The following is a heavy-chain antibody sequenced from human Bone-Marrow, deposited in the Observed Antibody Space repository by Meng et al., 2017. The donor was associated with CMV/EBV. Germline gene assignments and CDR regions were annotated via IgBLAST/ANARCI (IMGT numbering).Heavy chain of an antibody. V-gene: IGHV3-53*01. Sequence: GESLKISCAASGFTVSSNYMTWVRQAPGKGLEWVSLIYSGGSTYYADSVRGRFTISRDNSKNTVYLQMNSLRAEDTAVYYCARVAWGYFDYWGQGTLVTFSS. D-gene: IGHD7-27*01. CDR2: IYSGGST. J-gene: IGHJ4*02. CDR3: ARVAWGYFDY. CDR1: GFTVSSNY.